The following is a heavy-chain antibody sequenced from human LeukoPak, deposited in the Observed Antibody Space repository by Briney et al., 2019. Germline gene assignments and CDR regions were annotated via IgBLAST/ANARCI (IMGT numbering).Heavy chain of an antibody. V-gene: IGHV5-51*01. CDR3: ARHGGVEEFDY. J-gene: IGHJ4*02. CDR2: IYPADSDT. D-gene: IGHD3-16*01. CDR1: GYTFSSHW. Sequence: GESLKISCQGSGYTFSSHWIGWVRQLPGKGLEWMGIIYPADSDTRYSPSFQGQVTISADKSISTAYLQWSSLKASDTAIYYCARHGGVEEFDYWGQGTLVTVSS.